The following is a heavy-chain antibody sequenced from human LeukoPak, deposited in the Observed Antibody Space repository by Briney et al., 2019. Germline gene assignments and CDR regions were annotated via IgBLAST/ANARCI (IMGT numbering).Heavy chain of an antibody. D-gene: IGHD4/OR15-4a*01. Sequence: PSETLSLTCAVYGGSFSGYYWSWIRQPPGKELEWIGEINHSGSTNYNPSLKSRVTISVDTSKNQFSLKLSSVSAADTAVYYCARGRLSTYLQYFQHWGQGTLVTVSS. V-gene: IGHV4-34*01. CDR2: INHSGST. J-gene: IGHJ1*01. CDR3: ARGRLSTYLQYFQH. CDR1: GGSFSGYY.